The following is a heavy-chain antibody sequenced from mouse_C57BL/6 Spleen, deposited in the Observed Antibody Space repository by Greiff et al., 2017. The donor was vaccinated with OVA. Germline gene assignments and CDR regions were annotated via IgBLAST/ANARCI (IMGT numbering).Heavy chain of an antibody. J-gene: IGHJ4*01. D-gene: IGHD2-3*01. CDR2: IRSKSNNYAT. CDR3: VRGLDGYYAWDY. Sequence: EVQRVESGGGLVQPKGSLKLSCAASGFSFNTYAMNWVRQAPGKGLEWVARIRSKSNNYATYYADSVKDRFTISRDDSESMLYLQMNNLKTEDTAMYYCVRGLDGYYAWDYWGQGTSVTVSS. V-gene: IGHV10-1*01. CDR1: GFSFNTYA.